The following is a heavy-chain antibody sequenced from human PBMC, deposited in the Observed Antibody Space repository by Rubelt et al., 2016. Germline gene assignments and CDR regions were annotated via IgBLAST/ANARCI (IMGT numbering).Heavy chain of an antibody. D-gene: IGHD3-22*01. CDR3: ARRVPYYYDSSGYYYGN. CDR1: GGSFSGYY. Sequence: QVQLQQWGAGLLKPSETLSLTCAVYGGSFSGYYWSWIRQPPGKGLEWIGEINHSGGTNYNPSLMRRSPVSVTTSKNQVSPKLSSVTAADTAVYYCARRVPYYYDSSGYYYGNWGQGTLVTVSS. J-gene: IGHJ4*02. CDR2: INHSGGT. V-gene: IGHV4-34*01.